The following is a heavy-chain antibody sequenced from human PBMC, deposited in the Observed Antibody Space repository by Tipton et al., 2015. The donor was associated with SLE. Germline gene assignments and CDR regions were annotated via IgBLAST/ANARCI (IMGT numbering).Heavy chain of an antibody. CDR1: GGSISSSSYY. J-gene: IGHJ2*01. CDR3: ARHAPDAYWYFDL. Sequence: TLSLTCTVSGGSISSSSYYWGWIRQPPGKGLEWIGEINHSGSTNYNPSLKSRVTISVDTSKNQFSLKLSSVTAADTAVYYCARHAPDAYWYFDLWGRGTLVTVSS. V-gene: IGHV4-39*01. CDR2: INHSGST.